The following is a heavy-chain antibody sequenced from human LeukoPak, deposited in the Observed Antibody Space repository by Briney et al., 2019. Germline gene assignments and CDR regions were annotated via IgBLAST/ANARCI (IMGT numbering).Heavy chain of an antibody. J-gene: IGHJ4*02. CDR3: AREIRDEEEYYYDSSGYPPRDRDYFDY. V-gene: IGHV3-11*01. CDR2: ISSSGSTI. CDR1: GFTFSDYY. Sequence: PGGSLRLSCAASGFTFSDYYMSWIRQAPGKGLEWVSYISSSGSTIYYADSVKGRFTISRDNAKNSLYLQMNSLRAEDTAVYYCAREIRDEEEYYYDSSGYPPRDRDYFDYWGQGTLVTVSS. D-gene: IGHD3-22*01.